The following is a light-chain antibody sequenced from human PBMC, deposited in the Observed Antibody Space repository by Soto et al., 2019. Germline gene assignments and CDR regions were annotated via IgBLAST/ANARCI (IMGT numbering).Light chain of an antibody. CDR3: QSFDTNLRDYV. CDR1: NSNIGAGYD. V-gene: IGLV1-40*01. J-gene: IGLJ2*01. Sequence: QSVLTQPPSVSGAPGQRVTISCTGSNSNIGAGYDVYWYQQLPGAAPKLLVYGNINRPSGVPDRFSGSRSGSSASLAITGLQADDEADYYCQSFDTNLRDYVFGGGTKVTVL. CDR2: GNI.